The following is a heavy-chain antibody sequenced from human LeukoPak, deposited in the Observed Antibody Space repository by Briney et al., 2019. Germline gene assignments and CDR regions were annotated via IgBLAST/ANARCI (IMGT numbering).Heavy chain of an antibody. CDR3: ARDRDYYDSSGLQYFQH. CDR1: GFTFSDYY. D-gene: IGHD3-22*01. J-gene: IGHJ1*01. CDR2: ISHSGSTI. V-gene: IGHV3-11*01. Sequence: GGSLRLSCAASGFTFSDYYMSWIRQAPGKGLEWISYISHSGSTIYYADSVKGRFTISRDNAKNSLYLQMNSPRAEDTAVYYCARDRDYYDSSGLQYFQHWGQGTLVTVSS.